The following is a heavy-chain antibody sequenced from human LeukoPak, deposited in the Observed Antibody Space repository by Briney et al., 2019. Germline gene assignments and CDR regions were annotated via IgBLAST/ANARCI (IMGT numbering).Heavy chain of an antibody. D-gene: IGHD1-14*01. CDR1: GGSISSGNW. V-gene: IGHV4-4*02. J-gene: IGHJ4*02. Sequence: PSETLFLTCAVSGGSISSGNWWSWVRQPPGKGLEWIGEISHSGNINYNPSLKSRVTISVDKSKNHFSLRLTSVTTADTAVYYCVRGGLAFGGNWGQGTLVTVSS. CDR2: ISHSGNI. CDR3: VRGGLAFGGN.